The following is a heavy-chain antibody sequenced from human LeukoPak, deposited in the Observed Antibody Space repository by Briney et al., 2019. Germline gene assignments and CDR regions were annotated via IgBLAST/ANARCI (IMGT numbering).Heavy chain of an antibody. V-gene: IGHV1-69*04. CDR3: TTIRGYCGGDCYGY. Sequence: SVKVSCKASGGTFSSYAISWVRQAPGQGLEWMGRIIPILGIANYAQKFQGRVTITADKSTSTAYMEVSSLRSEDTAVYYCTTIRGYCGGDCYGYWGQGTLVTVSS. CDR1: GGTFSSYA. D-gene: IGHD2-21*01. J-gene: IGHJ4*02. CDR2: IIPILGIA.